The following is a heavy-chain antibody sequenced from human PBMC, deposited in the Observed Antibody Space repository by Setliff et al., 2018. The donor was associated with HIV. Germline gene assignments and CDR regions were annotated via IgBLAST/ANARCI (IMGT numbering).Heavy chain of an antibody. CDR1: GYMFNIYY. Sequence: ASVKVSCKTSGYMFNIYYMHWVRQVPGQGLEWMGWSNPNTGGTKYAQKFQGRVTMTRDTSISTAYMELSSLRSDDTAVYYCARDDRAVATILWGQGTLVTVSS. CDR3: ARDDRAVATIL. V-gene: IGHV1-2*02. J-gene: IGHJ4*02. D-gene: IGHD5-12*01. CDR2: SNPNTGGT.